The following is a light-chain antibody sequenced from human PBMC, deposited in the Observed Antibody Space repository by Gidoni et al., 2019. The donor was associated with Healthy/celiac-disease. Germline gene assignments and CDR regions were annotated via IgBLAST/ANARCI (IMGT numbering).Light chain of an antibody. CDR2: GAS. Sequence: EIVLTQSPGTLSLSPGERATLSCRASQSGSSSYLSWYQQKPGQAPRLLIYGASSRATGIPDRFSGSGSGTDFTLTISSLEPEDFAVYYCQQYGSSPYTFGQXTKLEIK. CDR3: QQYGSSPYT. CDR1: QSGSSSY. J-gene: IGKJ2*01. V-gene: IGKV3-20*01.